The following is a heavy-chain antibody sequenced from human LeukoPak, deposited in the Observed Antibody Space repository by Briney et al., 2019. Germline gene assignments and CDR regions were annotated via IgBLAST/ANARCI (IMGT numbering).Heavy chain of an antibody. V-gene: IGHV3-74*01. Sequence: GGSLRLSCAASGFTFSSYWMHWVRQTPGKGLVWVSDINSDGRATNYADSVKGRFTISRGNAQNTLYLQMNSLRAEDTAVYYCARGTALQDYWGQGTLVTVSS. CDR3: ARGTALQDY. CDR2: INSDGRAT. J-gene: IGHJ4*02. CDR1: GFTFSSYW. D-gene: IGHD2/OR15-2a*01.